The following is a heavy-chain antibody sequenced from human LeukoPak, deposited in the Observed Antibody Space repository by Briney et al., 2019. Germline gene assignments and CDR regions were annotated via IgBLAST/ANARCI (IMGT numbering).Heavy chain of an antibody. V-gene: IGHV4-39*01. D-gene: IGHD3-16*01. CDR2: IISGGST. J-gene: IGHJ4*02. CDR1: GGSISSSSFY. Sequence: SETLSLTCTVSGGSISSSSFYWGWIRQPPGQGLEWIGSIISGGSTYYNPSLKSRVTISVDTSKTQFFLKLSSVTAATTAEYYCPRSLVYDYVWRTGMIDSWGQGTLVTVSS. CDR3: PRSLVYDYVWRTGMIDS.